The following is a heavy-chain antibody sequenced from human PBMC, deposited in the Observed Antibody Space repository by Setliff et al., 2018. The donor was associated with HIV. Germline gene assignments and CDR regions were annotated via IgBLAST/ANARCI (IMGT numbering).Heavy chain of an antibody. J-gene: IGHJ1*01. CDR1: GGTFSSYA. Sequence: GASVKVSCKASGGTFSSYAISWVRQAPGQGLEWMGGIIPILGIANYAQKFQGRVTITADKSTSTAYMELSSLRSDDTAVYCCARVPGWTDHWGQGTQVTVSS. D-gene: IGHD6-19*01. CDR2: IIPILGIA. CDR3: ARVPGWTDH. V-gene: IGHV1-69*10.